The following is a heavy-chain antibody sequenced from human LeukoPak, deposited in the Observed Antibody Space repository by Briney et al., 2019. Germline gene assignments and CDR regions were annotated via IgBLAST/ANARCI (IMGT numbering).Heavy chain of an antibody. CDR3: AKGENSDRYFDLTNFDY. V-gene: IGHV3-30*04. D-gene: IGHD3-9*01. CDR2: ISSDASIT. CDR1: GFTFNSYS. Sequence: GGSLRLSCAASGFTFNSYSMHWVRQAPGKGLEWVAVISSDASITYYADSVKGRFTISRDNSKNTLYLQMNSLRAEDTAVYYCAKGENSDRYFDLTNFDYWGQGTLVTVSS. J-gene: IGHJ4*02.